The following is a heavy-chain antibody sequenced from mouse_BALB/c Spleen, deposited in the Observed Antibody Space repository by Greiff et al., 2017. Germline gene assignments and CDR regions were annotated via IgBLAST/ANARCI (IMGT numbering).Heavy chain of an antibody. CDR2: ISDGGSYT. J-gene: IGHJ3*01. V-gene: IGHV5-4*02. CDR3: ARALYRYDDTWFAY. CDR1: GFTFSDYY. D-gene: IGHD2-14*01. Sequence: EVLLVESGGGLVKPGGSLKLSCSASGFTFSDYYMYWVRQTPENRLEWVATISDGGSYTYYPDSVKGRFTISRDNAKNNLYLQMSSLKSEDAAMYYCARALYRYDDTWFAYRDQGTLVTVSA.